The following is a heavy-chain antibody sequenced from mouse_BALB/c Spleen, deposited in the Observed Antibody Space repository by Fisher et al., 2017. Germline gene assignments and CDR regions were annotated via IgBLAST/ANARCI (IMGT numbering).Heavy chain of an antibody. D-gene: IGHD1-1*01. V-gene: IGHV1-26*01. Sequence: KFKGKATLTVDKSSSTAYMELLSLTSEDSAVYYCARGGTTVVEGYYAMDYWGQGTSVTVSS. CDR3: ARGGTTVVEGYYAMDY. J-gene: IGHJ4*01.